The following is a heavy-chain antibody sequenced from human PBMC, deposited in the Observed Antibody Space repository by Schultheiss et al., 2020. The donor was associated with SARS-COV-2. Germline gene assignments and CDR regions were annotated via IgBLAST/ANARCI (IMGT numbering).Heavy chain of an antibody. CDR1: GYSISSGYY. CDR2: IYHSGST. V-gene: IGHV4-38-2*01. J-gene: IGHJ6*02. CDR3: ARGVRQYSSGWYVYYGMDV. Sequence: SETLSLTCAVSGYSISSGYYWGWIRQPPGKGLEWIGSIYHSGSTNYNPSLKSRVTISVDTSKNQFSLKLSSVTAADTAVYYCARGVRQYSSGWYVYYGMDVWGQGTTVTVSS. D-gene: IGHD6-19*01.